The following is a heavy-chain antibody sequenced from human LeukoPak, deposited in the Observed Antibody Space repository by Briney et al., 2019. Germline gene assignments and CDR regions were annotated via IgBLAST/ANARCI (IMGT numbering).Heavy chain of an antibody. J-gene: IGHJ4*02. Sequence: SETLSLSCTVPGGSISNYYWSWIRQPAGKGLEWIGRIYISGSTNYNPSLKSRVTMSLDTSRNQFSLKLNSVTAADTAVYYCARDAAGPFDYWGQGTLVIVSS. CDR3: ARDAAGPFDY. D-gene: IGHD2-15*01. V-gene: IGHV4-4*07. CDR1: GGSISNYY. CDR2: IYISGST.